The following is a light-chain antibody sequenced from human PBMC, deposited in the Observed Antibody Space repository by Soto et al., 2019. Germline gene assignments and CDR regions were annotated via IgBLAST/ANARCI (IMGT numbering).Light chain of an antibody. V-gene: IGKV3D-20*02. Sequence: EIVLTQSPGTLSLNQGERATLSCRASQSVSSSYLAWYQQKPGQAPRLLIFGASSRATGIPDRFSGTGSGTDFTLTISGLEPEDFAVYYCQQRSVWPITFGQGTRLEIK. CDR3: QQRSVWPIT. CDR2: GAS. CDR1: QSVSSSY. J-gene: IGKJ5*01.